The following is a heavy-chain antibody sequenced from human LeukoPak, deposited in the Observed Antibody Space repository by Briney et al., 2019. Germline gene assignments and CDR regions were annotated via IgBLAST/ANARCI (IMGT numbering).Heavy chain of an antibody. J-gene: IGHJ5*02. CDR2: MNPNSGNT. CDR3: ARGEKNYDFWSGKETNWFDP. V-gene: IGHV1-8*01. CDR1: GYTFTSYD. D-gene: IGHD3-3*01. Sequence: GASVKVSCKASGYTFTSYDINWVRQATGQGLEWMGWMNPNSGNTGYAQKFQGRVTMTRNTSISTAYMELSSLRSEDTAVYYCARGEKNYDFWSGKETNWFDPWGQGTLVTVSS.